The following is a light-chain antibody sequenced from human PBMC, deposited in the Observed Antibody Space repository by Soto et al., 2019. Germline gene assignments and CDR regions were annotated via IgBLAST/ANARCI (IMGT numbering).Light chain of an antibody. CDR2: GAS. V-gene: IGKV3-20*01. J-gene: IGKJ1*01. Sequence: EIVLTQSLPTLSWSTGERATLSCRASQSVGNNLAWYQQKPGQAPGLLIYGASSRATGIPDRFSGSGSGTDFTLTISRLEPEDFAVYYCQQYGSSPRTFGQGTKVDIK. CDR3: QQYGSSPRT. CDR1: QSVGNN.